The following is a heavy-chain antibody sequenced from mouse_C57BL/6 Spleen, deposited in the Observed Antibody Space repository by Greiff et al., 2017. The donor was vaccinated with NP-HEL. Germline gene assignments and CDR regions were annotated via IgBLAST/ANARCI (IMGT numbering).Heavy chain of an antibody. J-gene: IGHJ3*01. Sequence: VQLKQSGPELVKPGASVKISCKASGYTFTDYYMNWVKQSHGKSLEWIGDINPNNGGTSYNQKFKGKATLTVDKSSSTAYMELRSLTSEDSAVYYCARQGDGYYEAWFAYWGQGTLVTVSA. CDR2: INPNNGGT. D-gene: IGHD2-3*01. CDR3: ARQGDGYYEAWFAY. V-gene: IGHV1-26*01. CDR1: GYTFTDYY.